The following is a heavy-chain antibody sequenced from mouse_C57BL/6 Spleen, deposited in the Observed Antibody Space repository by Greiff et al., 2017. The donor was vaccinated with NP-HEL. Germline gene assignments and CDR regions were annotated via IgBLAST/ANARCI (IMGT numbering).Heavy chain of an antibody. D-gene: IGHD4-1*01. CDR3: ARSFGWDGYFDV. J-gene: IGHJ1*03. Sequence: QVQLKQSGAELARPGASVKLSCKASGYTFTSYGISWVKQRTGQGLEWIGEIYPRSGNTYYNEKFKGKATLTADKSSSTAYMELRSLTSEDSAVYFCARSFGWDGYFDVWGTGTTVTVSS. CDR1: GYTFTSYG. CDR2: IYPRSGNT. V-gene: IGHV1-81*01.